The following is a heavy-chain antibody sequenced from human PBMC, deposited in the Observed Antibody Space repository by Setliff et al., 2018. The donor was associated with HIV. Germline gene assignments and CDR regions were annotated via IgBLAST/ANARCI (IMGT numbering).Heavy chain of an antibody. CDR3: ARGNYYGSGSYLFSDYYYYGMDV. D-gene: IGHD3-10*01. Sequence: SETLSLTCTVSGVSISSGSYYWSWIRQPAGKGLEWIGSFYETGYTYYNPSLKSRVTISVDRSKNQFSLKMNSVTPADTAVYYWARGNYYGSGSYLFSDYYYYGMDVWGQGTTVTVSS. V-gene: IGHV4-61*10. J-gene: IGHJ6*02. CDR2: FYETGYT. CDR1: GVSISSGSYY.